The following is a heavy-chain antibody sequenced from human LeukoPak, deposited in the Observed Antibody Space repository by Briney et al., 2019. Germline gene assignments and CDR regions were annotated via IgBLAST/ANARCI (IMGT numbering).Heavy chain of an antibody. D-gene: IGHD6-13*01. Sequence: GGSLRLSCAASGFTFSDYYMSRIRQAPGKGLEWVSYISSSGSTIYYADSVKGRFTISRDNAKNSLYLQLNSMRAEDTAVYYCARRSRSWDSVNWFDPGGQGTLVTVSS. J-gene: IGHJ5*02. CDR3: ARRSRSWDSVNWFDP. CDR2: ISSSGSTI. V-gene: IGHV3-11*01. CDR1: GFTFSDYY.